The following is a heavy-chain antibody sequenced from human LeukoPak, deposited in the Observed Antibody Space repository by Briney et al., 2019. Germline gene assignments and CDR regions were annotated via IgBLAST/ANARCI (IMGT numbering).Heavy chain of an antibody. D-gene: IGHD1-7*01. CDR1: GFTFSSYA. Sequence: GGSLRLSCAASGFTFSSYAMHWVRQAPGKGLEWVAVISYDGSNKYYPDSVKGRFIISRDNSKNTLYLQMNSLRAEDTAVYYCARGNWNLFDYWGQGTLVTVSS. J-gene: IGHJ4*02. CDR2: ISYDGSNK. CDR3: ARGNWNLFDY. V-gene: IGHV3-30-3*01.